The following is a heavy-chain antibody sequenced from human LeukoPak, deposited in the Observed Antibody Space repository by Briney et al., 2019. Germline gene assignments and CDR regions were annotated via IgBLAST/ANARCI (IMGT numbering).Heavy chain of an antibody. V-gene: IGHV3-74*01. D-gene: IGHD3-3*01. CDR3: ARDTENDFWIDY. CDR1: GFTFGDYW. CDR2: IDTDGSHT. Sequence: GGSLRLSCAASGFTFGDYWMHWVRQAPGKGLVWLSRIDTDGSHTYYADSVKGRFTISRDNTKNTLYRQMSSLRADDTAVYYCARDTENDFWIDYWGQGTLVTVSS. J-gene: IGHJ4*02.